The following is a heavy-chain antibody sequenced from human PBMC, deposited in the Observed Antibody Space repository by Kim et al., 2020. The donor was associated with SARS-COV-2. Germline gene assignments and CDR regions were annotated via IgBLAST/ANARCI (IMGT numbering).Heavy chain of an antibody. CDR3: VKAAEGLLWFGDIPSGMDV. CDR1: GFTFSSYA. Sequence: GGSLRLSCAASGFTFSSYAMSWVRQAPGKGLEWVSAISGSCGSPYYADSVTGRFTISRDNSKNRLYLQMNSLRSEDTTVCYCVKAAEGLLWFGDIPSGMDVWGQGTTVTVSS. CDR2: ISGSCGSP. J-gene: IGHJ6*02. D-gene: IGHD3-10*01. V-gene: IGHV3-23*01.